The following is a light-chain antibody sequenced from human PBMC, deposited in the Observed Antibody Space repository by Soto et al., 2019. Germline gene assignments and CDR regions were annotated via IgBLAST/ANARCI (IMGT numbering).Light chain of an antibody. Sequence: EIVMTQSPATLSVSPGERATLSCRASQSVSSSLAWFQQKPGQAPRLLIYSASTSATGIAARLSGSGSGTDFTLTISSLQSEDFAVYYCLQHKSWPFTFGQGTKLEIK. V-gene: IGKV3-15*01. CDR2: SAS. CDR3: LQHKSWPFT. CDR1: QSVSSS. J-gene: IGKJ2*01.